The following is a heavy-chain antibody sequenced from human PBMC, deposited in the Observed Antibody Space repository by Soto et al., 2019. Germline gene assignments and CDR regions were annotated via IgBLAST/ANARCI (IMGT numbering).Heavy chain of an antibody. CDR3: AKAHASGWSIPGAFDI. CDR1: GLTFTTYA. D-gene: IGHD6-19*01. Sequence: EVQLLESGGGLVQPGGSLRLSCAASGLTFTTYAMTWVRQAPGKGLEWVSSVSGTGDITYYADSVKGRFTISRDNSKNTVYLQMGSLRAEDTAVYYCAKAHASGWSIPGAFDIWGQGTMVTVSS. J-gene: IGHJ3*02. V-gene: IGHV3-23*01. CDR2: VSGTGDIT.